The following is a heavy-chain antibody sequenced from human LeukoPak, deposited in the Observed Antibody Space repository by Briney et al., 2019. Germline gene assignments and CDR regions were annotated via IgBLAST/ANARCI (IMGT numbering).Heavy chain of an antibody. Sequence: SETLSLTCAVYGGSFSGYYWSWIRQPPGKGLEWIGEINHSGSTNYNPSLKSRVTISVDTSKNQFSLKLSSVTAADTSVYYCARDAYDSSGYSFDYWGQGTLVTVSS. CDR2: INHSGST. CDR3: ARDAYDSSGYSFDY. J-gene: IGHJ4*02. V-gene: IGHV4-34*01. D-gene: IGHD3-22*01. CDR1: GGSFSGYY.